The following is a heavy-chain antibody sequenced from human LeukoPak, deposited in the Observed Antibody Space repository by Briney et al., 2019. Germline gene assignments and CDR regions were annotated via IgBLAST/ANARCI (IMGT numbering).Heavy chain of an antibody. D-gene: IGHD6-19*01. CDR2: INHSGST. CDR3: ARGRSGWRTDFDY. CDR1: GGSFSGYY. J-gene: IGHJ4*02. V-gene: IGHV4-34*01. Sequence: SETLSLTCAVYGGSFSGYYWSWIRQPPGKGLEWIGEINHSGSTNYNPSLKSRVTISVDTSKNQFSPKLSSVTAADTAVYYCARGRSGWRTDFDYWGQGTLVTVSS.